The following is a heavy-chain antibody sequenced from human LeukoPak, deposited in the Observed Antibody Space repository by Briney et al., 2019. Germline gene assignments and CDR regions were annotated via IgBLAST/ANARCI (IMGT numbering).Heavy chain of an antibody. CDR3: ARDFGDGYNFFY. CDR1: GFTVSSNY. D-gene: IGHD5-24*01. CDR2: IYSGGST. V-gene: IGHV3-53*01. J-gene: IGHJ4*02. Sequence: GGSLRLSCAASGFTVSSNYMSWVRQAPGKGLEWVSVIYSGGSTYYADSVKGRFTISRDNSKNTPYLQMNSLRAEDTAVYYCARDFGDGYNFFYWGQGTLVTVSS.